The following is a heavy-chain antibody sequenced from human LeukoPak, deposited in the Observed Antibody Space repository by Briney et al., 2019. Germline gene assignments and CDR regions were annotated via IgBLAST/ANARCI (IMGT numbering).Heavy chain of an antibody. CDR1: GFTFSGSA. CDR3: TRPGKIAMADL. Sequence: GGSLKLSCAASGFTFSGSAMHWVRQASGKGLEWVGRIRSKANNYATAYGASVKGRFTISRDDSKNTAYLQMNSLKTEDTARYYCTRPGKIAMADLWGQGTLVTVSS. D-gene: IGHD6-19*01. CDR2: IRSKANNYAT. V-gene: IGHV3-73*01. J-gene: IGHJ4*02.